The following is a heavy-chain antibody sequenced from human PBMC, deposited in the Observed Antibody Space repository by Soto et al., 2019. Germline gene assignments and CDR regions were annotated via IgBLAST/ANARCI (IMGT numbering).Heavy chain of an antibody. CDR2: IWYDGSNK. V-gene: IGHV3-33*01. J-gene: IGHJ4*02. Sequence: QVQLVESGGGVVQPGRSLRLSCAASGFTFSSYGMHWVRQAPGKGLEWVAVIWYDGSNKYYADSVKGRFTISRDNSKNTLYLQMNSLRAEDTAVYYCARDSETYYYGSGSWNYWGQGTLVTVSS. CDR3: ARDSETYYYGSGSWNY. D-gene: IGHD3-10*01. CDR1: GFTFSSYG.